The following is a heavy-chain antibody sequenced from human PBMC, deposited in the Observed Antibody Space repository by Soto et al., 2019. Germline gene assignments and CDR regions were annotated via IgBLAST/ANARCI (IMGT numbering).Heavy chain of an antibody. V-gene: IGHV4-34*01. D-gene: IGHD6-19*01. CDR3: ARVLAGPSRIAVAQGYYFDY. CDR1: GGSFSGYY. Sequence: SETLSLTCAVYGGSFSGYYWSWIRQPPGKGLEWIGEINHSGSTNYNPSLKSRVTISVDTSKNQFSLKLSSVTAADTAVYYCARVLAGPSRIAVAQGYYFDYWGQGTLVTVSS. CDR2: INHSGST. J-gene: IGHJ4*02.